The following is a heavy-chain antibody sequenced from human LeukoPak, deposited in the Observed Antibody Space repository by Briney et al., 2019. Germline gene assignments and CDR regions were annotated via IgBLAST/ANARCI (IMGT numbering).Heavy chain of an antibody. V-gene: IGHV4-59*01. D-gene: IGHD3-10*01. J-gene: IGHJ6*02. CDR3: ARVAYGSGSQTFYYYGMDV. CDR2: IYHTGSA. CDR1: GASISSYY. Sequence: SETLSLTCTVSGASISSYYWSWIRQPPGKWLEWIGYIYHTGSANSNASLKSRVTISVDTSKNQFSLKLRSVTAADTAVYYCARVAYGSGSQTFYYYGMDVWGQGTTVTVSS.